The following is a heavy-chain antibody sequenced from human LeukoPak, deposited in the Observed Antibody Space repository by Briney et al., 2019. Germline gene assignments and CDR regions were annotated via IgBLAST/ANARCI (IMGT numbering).Heavy chain of an antibody. CDR2: IRYDGSNK. J-gene: IGHJ4*02. Sequence: GGSLRLSCAASGFTFSSYDMHWVRQAPGKGLEWVAFIRYDGSNKYYADSVKGRFTISRDNAKNSLYLQMNSLRAEDTAVYYCARDQNHYGDLGFDCWGQGTLVTVSS. D-gene: IGHD4-17*01. CDR1: GFTFSSYD. CDR3: ARDQNHYGDLGFDC. V-gene: IGHV3-30*02.